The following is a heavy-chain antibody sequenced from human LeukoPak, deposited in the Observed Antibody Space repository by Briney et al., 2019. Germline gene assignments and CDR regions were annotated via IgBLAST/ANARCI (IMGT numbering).Heavy chain of an antibody. J-gene: IGHJ4*02. Sequence: ASVKVSCKASGYTFTSYGISWVRQAPGQGLEWMGWISAYNGNTNYAQKLQGRVTMTTDTSTSTAYMELRSLRSDDTAVYYCARDHTSEKPSYYYDSSGYYFDYWGQGTLVTVSS. CDR3: ARDHTSEKPSYYYDSSGYYFDY. V-gene: IGHV1-18*01. CDR2: ISAYNGNT. CDR1: GYTFTSYG. D-gene: IGHD3-22*01.